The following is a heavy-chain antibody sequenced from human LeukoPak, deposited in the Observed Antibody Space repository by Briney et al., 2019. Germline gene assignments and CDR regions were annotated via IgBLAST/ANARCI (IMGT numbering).Heavy chain of an antibody. CDR2: IKQDGSET. CDR3: AKGIAVAGTSGDLDY. D-gene: IGHD6-19*01. Sequence: GGSLRLSCAASGFSSVNHWMSWVRQAPGKGLEWLANIKQDGSETYYLDSVKGRFTVSRDNAKNSLYLQMNSLRAEDTALYYCAKGIAVAGTSGDLDYWGQGTLVTVSS. V-gene: IGHV3-7*03. CDR1: GFSSVNHW. J-gene: IGHJ4*02.